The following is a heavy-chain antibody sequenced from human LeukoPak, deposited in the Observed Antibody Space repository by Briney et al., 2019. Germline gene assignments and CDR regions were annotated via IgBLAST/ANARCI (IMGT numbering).Heavy chain of an antibody. J-gene: IGHJ4*02. CDR3: ARAGGYYDY. Sequence: PGGSLRLSCAASGFIFSSYSMNWVRQAPGKGLEWVSYITSSSSTIYYADSVKGRFTISRDNAKNSLYLQMNSLRAEDTAVYYCARAGGYYDYWGQGTLVTVSS. D-gene: IGHD4-23*01. V-gene: IGHV3-48*01. CDR1: GFIFSSYS. CDR2: ITSSSSTI.